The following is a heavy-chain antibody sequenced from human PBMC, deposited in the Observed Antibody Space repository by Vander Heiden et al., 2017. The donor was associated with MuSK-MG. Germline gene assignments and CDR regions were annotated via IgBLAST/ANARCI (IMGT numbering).Heavy chain of an antibody. CDR1: GFSLTTSGVG. CDR2: IYWDDDN. Sequence: ITFTESGPTLVKPTQPLPLTCTFSGFSLTTSGVGLGWIRQPPGKALEWLALIYWDDDNRYSPALKSRLTITKDTSKNQVVLTMTNMDPVDTATYYCAHRRDYSYFDYWGQGTLVTVSS. V-gene: IGHV2-5*02. J-gene: IGHJ4*02. CDR3: AHRRDYSYFDY. D-gene: IGHD4-4*01.